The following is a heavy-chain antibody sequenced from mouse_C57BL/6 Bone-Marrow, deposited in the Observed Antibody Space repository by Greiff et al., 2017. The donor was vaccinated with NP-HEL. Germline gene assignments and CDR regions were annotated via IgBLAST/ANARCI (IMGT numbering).Heavy chain of an antibody. CDR3: TSQFITTAQDY. D-gene: IGHD1-1*01. CDR2: IDPETGGT. V-gene: IGHV1-15*01. Sequence: QVQLQQSGAELVRPGASVTLSCKASGYTFTDYEMHWVKQTPVHGLEWIGAIDPETGGTAYNQKFKGKAILTADKSSSTAYMELRSLTSEDSAVYYCTSQFITTAQDYWGQGTSVTVSS. CDR1: GYTFTDYE. J-gene: IGHJ4*01.